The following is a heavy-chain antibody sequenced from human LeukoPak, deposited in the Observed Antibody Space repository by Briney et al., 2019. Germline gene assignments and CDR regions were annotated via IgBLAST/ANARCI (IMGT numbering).Heavy chain of an antibody. CDR1: GFTFTSYG. CDR3: ASVSSSWYGNAFDI. V-gene: IGHV1-18*01. D-gene: IGHD6-13*01. J-gene: IGHJ3*02. CDR2: ISAYNGNT. Sequence: GGSLRLSCAASGFTFTSYGISWVRQAPGQGLEWMGWISAYNGNTNYAQKLQGRVTMTTDTSTSTAYMELRSLRSDDTAVYYCASVSSSWYGNAFDIWGQGTMVTVSS.